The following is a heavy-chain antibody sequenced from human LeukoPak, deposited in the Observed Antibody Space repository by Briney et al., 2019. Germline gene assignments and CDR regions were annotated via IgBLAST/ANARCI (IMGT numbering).Heavy chain of an antibody. CDR1: GGSISSSSYY. D-gene: IGHD4-17*01. CDR2: FYYSGSI. V-gene: IGHV4-39*01. J-gene: IGHJ4*02. Sequence: ASETLSLTCTVSGGSISSSSYYWGWIRQPSGKGLEWIGNFYYSGSIYYNPSLKSRVTISVDTSKNQFSLKLSSVTAADTAVYYCARDYGDHAFDHWGQGTLVTVTS. CDR3: ARDYGDHAFDH.